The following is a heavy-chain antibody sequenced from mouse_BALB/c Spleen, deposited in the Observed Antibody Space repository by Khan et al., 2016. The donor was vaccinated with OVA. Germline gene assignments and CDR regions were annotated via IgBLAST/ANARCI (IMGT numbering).Heavy chain of an antibody. D-gene: IGHD4-1*01. Sequence: VQLKESGPGLVKPSQSLSLTCTVTGYSITSDYAWNWIRQFPGNKLEWMGYISYSGSTSYNPSLKSRISITRDTSKNQFFLHLNSVTTEDTATXYCAGLGPGFTYWGQGTLVTVSA. CDR1: GYSITSDYA. CDR3: AGLGPGFTY. CDR2: ISYSGST. V-gene: IGHV3-2*02. J-gene: IGHJ3*01.